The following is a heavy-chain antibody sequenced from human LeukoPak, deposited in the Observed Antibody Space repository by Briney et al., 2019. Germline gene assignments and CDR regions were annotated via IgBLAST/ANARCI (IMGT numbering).Heavy chain of an antibody. J-gene: IGHJ4*02. CDR2: ISGSGGST. Sequence: GGSLRLSCAASGFTFSSYAMSWVRQAPGKGLEWVSAISGSGGSTYYADSVKGRFTISRDNSKNSLYLQMNSLRAEDTAVYYCARDLLYSYGDQAFDYWGQGTLVTVSS. CDR3: ARDLLYSYGDQAFDY. V-gene: IGHV3-23*01. D-gene: IGHD5-18*01. CDR1: GFTFSSYA.